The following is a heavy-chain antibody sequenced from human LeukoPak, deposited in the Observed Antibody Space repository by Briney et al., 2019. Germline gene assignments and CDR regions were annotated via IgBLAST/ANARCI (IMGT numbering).Heavy chain of an antibody. V-gene: IGHV3-23*01. D-gene: IGHD6-19*01. CDR2: ISDSGGST. CDR3: AKDRPAVSAVAGIGYFDY. J-gene: IGHJ4*02. CDR1: GFTFSSYA. Sequence: GGSLRLSCAASGFTFSSYAMSWVRQAPGKGLEWVSAISDSGGSTYYADSVKGRFTISRDNSKNTLYLQMNSLRAEDTAVYYCAKDRPAVSAVAGIGYFDYWGQGTLVTVSS.